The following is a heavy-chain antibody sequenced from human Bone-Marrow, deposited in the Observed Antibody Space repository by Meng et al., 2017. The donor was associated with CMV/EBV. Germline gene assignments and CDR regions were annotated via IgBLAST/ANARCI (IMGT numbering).Heavy chain of an antibody. CDR3: ARDKGYCSGGSCWEGAFDI. J-gene: IGHJ3*02. Sequence: LSLTCAASGFTFSDYYMSWIRQAPGKGLEWVSYISSSGPTIYYADSVKGRFTISRDNAKNSLYLQMNSLRAEDTAVYYCARDKGYCSGGSCWEGAFDIWGQGTMVTVSS. CDR2: ISSSGPTI. D-gene: IGHD2-15*01. V-gene: IGHV3-11*01. CDR1: GFTFSDYY.